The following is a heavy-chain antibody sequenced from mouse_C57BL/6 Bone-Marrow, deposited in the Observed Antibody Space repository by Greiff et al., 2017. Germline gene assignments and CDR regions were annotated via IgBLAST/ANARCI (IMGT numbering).Heavy chain of an antibody. CDR2: ISSGSSTI. CDR1: GFTFSDYG. J-gene: IGHJ4*01. CDR3: GGPREAMDY. V-gene: IGHV5-17*01. Sequence: VQLQQSGGGLVKPGGSLKLSCAASGFTFSDYGTHWVRQAPEKGLEWVAYISSGSSTIYYADTVKGRFTISRDNAKNTLFLQMTSLRSEDTAMYYCGGPREAMDYWGQGTSVTVSS.